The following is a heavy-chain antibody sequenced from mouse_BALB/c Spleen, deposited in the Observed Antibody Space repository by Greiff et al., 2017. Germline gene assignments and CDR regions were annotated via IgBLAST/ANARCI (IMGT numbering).Heavy chain of an antibody. CDR3: ARTGGSSGGAMDY. CDR2: INPSNGRT. CDR1: GYTFTSYW. J-gene: IGHJ4*01. Sequence: VQLQQPGAELVKPGASVKLSCKASGYTFTSYWMHWVKQRPGQGLEWIGEINPSNGRTNYNEKFKSKATLTVDKSSSTAYMQLSILTSEDSAVYYCARTGGSSGGAMDYWGQGTSVTVSS. V-gene: IGHV1S81*02. D-gene: IGHD1-1*01.